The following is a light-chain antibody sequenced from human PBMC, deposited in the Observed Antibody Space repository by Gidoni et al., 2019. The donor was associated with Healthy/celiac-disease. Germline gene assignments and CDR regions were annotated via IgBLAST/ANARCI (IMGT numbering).Light chain of an antibody. Sequence: EMVLTQSPGTLSLAPVERATLSCRASQSVSSSYLAWYQQKPGQAPRLLIYGASKRATGIPYRFSGSGSGTDFTLTISRLEPEDFAVYYCQQYGSSPLTFGGGTKVEIK. CDR1: QSVSSSY. CDR2: GAS. V-gene: IGKV3-20*01. CDR3: QQYGSSPLT. J-gene: IGKJ4*01.